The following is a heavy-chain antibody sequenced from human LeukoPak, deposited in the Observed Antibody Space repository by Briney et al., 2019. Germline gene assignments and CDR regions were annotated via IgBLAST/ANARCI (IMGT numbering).Heavy chain of an antibody. CDR1: GFTFDHYA. J-gene: IGHJ3*02. CDR2: ISGDGEST. D-gene: IGHD5-12*01. CDR3: AKGSEALGLRFRSAFDI. V-gene: IGHV3-43*02. Sequence: GGSLRLSCAASGFTFDHYAMHWVRQAPGKGLEWVSLISGDGESTYYADSVKGRFTISRDITKDSLYLQMSSLRTEDTALYYCAKGSEALGLRFRSAFDIWGQGTMVTVSS.